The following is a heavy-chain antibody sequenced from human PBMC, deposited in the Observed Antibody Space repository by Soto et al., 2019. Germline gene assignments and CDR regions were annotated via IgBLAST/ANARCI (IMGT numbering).Heavy chain of an antibody. CDR1: GFTFSSSA. D-gene: IGHD3-9*01. CDR2: ISGSGGTT. CDR3: AKNVWGITIFGGMDV. J-gene: IGHJ6*02. V-gene: IGHV3-23*01. Sequence: EVQLLESGGGLVQPGGSLRLSCAASGFTFSSSAMSWVRQAPGKGLEWVSAISGSGGTTYYADSVKGRFTISRDNSKNARYLQMSSLRAEDTAVYYCAKNVWGITIFGGMDVWGQGTTVTVSS.